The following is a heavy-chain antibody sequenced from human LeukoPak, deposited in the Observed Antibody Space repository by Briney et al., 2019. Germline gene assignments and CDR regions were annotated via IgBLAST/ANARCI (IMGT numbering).Heavy chain of an antibody. Sequence: ASVKVSCKASGYTFTSYAMHWVRQAPGQRLEWMGWINAGNGNTKCSQKFQGRVTITRDTSASTAYMELSSLRSEDTAVYYCARGQYSSSHPDYWGQGTLVTVSS. V-gene: IGHV1-3*01. D-gene: IGHD6-6*01. CDR1: GYTFTSYA. CDR2: INAGNGNT. J-gene: IGHJ4*02. CDR3: ARGQYSSSHPDY.